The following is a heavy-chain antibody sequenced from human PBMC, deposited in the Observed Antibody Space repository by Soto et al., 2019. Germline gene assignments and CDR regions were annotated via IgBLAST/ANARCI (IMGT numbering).Heavy chain of an antibody. CDR1: GCTFSSYA. D-gene: IGHD6-6*01. J-gene: IGHJ4*02. CDR2: IIPTFGTA. V-gene: IGHV1-69*13. CDR3: ASTPHFSSSLAGYFDY. Sequence: SVKVSCKASGCTFSSYAISWVRQAPGQGLEWMGGIIPTFGTANYAQKFQGRVKITADESTSTAYMELSSLRSEDTAVYSCASTPHFSSSLAGYFDYWGKGTLVTISS.